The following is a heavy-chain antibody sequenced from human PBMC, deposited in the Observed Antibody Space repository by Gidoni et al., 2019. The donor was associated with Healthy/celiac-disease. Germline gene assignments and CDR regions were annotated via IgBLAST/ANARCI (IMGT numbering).Heavy chain of an antibody. CDR3: AKDPPVIVGCGELSWFDP. V-gene: IGHV3-23*01. Sequence: EVQLLESGGGLVQPGGSLRLSCAASGFTFSSSAMSWVRQAPGKGLEWVSAISGSGGSTYDADSVKGRFTISRDNSKNTLYLQMNSLRAEDTAVYYCAKDPPVIVGCGELSWFDPWGQGTLVTVSS. J-gene: IGHJ5*02. CDR1: GFTFSSSA. CDR2: ISGSGGST. D-gene: IGHD3-10*01.